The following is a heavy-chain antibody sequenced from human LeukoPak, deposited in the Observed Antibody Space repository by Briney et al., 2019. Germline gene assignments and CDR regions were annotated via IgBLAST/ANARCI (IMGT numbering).Heavy chain of an antibody. Sequence: ASVKVSCKASGYTFTSYGISWVRQAPGQGLEWMGWINPNSGGTNYAQKFQGRVTMTRDTSISTAYMELSRLRSDDTAVYYCARDLGGGAFDIWGQGTMVTVSS. V-gene: IGHV1-2*02. CDR3: ARDLGGGAFDI. J-gene: IGHJ3*02. CDR1: GYTFTSYG. CDR2: INPNSGGT. D-gene: IGHD2-15*01.